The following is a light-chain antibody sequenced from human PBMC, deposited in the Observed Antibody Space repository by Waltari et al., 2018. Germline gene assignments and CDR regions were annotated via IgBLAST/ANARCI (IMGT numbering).Light chain of an antibody. CDR1: QGISNY. J-gene: IGKJ1*01. CDR2: AAS. CDR3: QQLNSYQWT. V-gene: IGKV1-9*01. Sequence: IQLTQSPSSLSASVGDRVTITCRASQGISNYLAWYQQKPGKAPKLLSYAASTLQSGIPARFSGGGSGIDFTLTISSRQPEEFATYYCQQLNSYQWTFGQGTKVEIK.